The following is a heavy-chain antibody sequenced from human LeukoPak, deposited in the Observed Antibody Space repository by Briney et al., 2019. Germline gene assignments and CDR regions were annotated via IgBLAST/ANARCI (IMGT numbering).Heavy chain of an antibody. Sequence: PSETLSLTCAVSGGSITSPNWWTWVRQPPGKGLEWIGEVYHTGSTNYSPSLKSRVTISVDKSKNQFSLKLSSVTAADTAVYYCARVPVAGKDYYGMDVWGQGTTVTVSS. CDR1: GGSITSPNW. CDR3: ARVPVAGKDYYGMDV. V-gene: IGHV4-4*02. J-gene: IGHJ6*01. CDR2: VYHTGST. D-gene: IGHD6-19*01.